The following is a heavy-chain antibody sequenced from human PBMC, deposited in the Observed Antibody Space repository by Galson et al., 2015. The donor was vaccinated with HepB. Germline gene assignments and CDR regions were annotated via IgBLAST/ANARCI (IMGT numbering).Heavy chain of an antibody. D-gene: IGHD6-19*01. CDR3: ARQEISKYSSGWDFDY. Sequence: SVKVSCKASGGTFCSYAISWVRQAPGQGLEWMGRIIPILGIANYAQKFQGRVTITADKSTSTAYMELSSLRSEDTAVYYCARQEISKYSSGWDFDYWGQGTLVTVSS. CDR1: GGTFCSYA. V-gene: IGHV1-69*04. J-gene: IGHJ4*02. CDR2: IIPILGIA.